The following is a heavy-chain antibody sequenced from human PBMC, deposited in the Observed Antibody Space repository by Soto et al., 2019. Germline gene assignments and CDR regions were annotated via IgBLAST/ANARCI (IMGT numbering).Heavy chain of an antibody. V-gene: IGHV3-9*01. CDR3: AKDSLKGTIAAAGRLGAFDI. CDR2: ISWNSGCI. Sequence: GGSLRLSCAASGFTFDDYAMHWVRQAPGKGLEWVSGISWNSGCIGYADSVKGRFTISRDNAKNSLYLQMNSLRAEDTALYYCAKDSLKGTIAAAGRLGAFDIWGQGTMVTVSS. CDR1: GFTFDDYA. J-gene: IGHJ3*02. D-gene: IGHD6-13*01.